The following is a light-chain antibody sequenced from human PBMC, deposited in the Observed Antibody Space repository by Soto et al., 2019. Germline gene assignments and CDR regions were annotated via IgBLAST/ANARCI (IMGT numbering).Light chain of an antibody. CDR1: QSVSSK. CDR2: GAS. CDR3: LQYKNWPYT. Sequence: EIVMTQSPATLSVSPGERATLSCRASQSVSSKLVLYPQKPGQAPRLLFCGASTRATGIPGRFSASGSGADFTLTISSLQSEDFAVYYCLQYKNWPYTFGQGTKLQIK. V-gene: IGKV3-15*01. J-gene: IGKJ2*01.